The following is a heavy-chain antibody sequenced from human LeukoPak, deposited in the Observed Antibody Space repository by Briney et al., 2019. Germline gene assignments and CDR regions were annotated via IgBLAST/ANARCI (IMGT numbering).Heavy chain of an antibody. CDR1: GFTFSSYA. CDR3: AINGCYRGVCDFDV. J-gene: IGHJ3*01. Sequence: GGSLRLSCAASGFTFSSYAMSWVRHAPGKGLEWVSYIGHTGSITDYADSVKGRFTISRDNARNSLYLQMNSLRAEDTAVYYCAINGCYRGVCDFDVWGQGTMVAVSS. D-gene: IGHD2-21*01. CDR2: IGHTGSIT. V-gene: IGHV3-48*01.